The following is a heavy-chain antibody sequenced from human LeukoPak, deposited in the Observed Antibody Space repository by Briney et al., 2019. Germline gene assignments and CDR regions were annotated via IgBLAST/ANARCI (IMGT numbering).Heavy chain of an antibody. CDR2: IYYSGST. J-gene: IGHJ4*02. CDR3: ARARSDSGRFDS. D-gene: IGHD1-26*01. CDR1: GGSISSYY. Sequence: SETLSLTCTVSGGSISSYYWSWIRQPPGKGLEWIGYIYYSGSTNYNPSLKSRVTISVDTSKNQFSLKLMSVTAADTAVYYCARARSDSGRFDSWGQGTLVTVS. V-gene: IGHV4-59*01.